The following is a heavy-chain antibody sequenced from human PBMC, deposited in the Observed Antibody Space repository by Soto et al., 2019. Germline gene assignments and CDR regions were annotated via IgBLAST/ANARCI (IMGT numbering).Heavy chain of an antibody. CDR2: ISSSSSTI. V-gene: IGHV3-48*02. D-gene: IGHD3-22*01. J-gene: IGHJ2*01. CDR3: ARDPLYYYDSSGYYPSRDWYFDL. Sequence: EVQLVESGGGLVQPGGSLRLSCAASGFTFSSYSMNWVRQAPGKGLEWVSYISSSSSTIYYADSVKGRFTISRDNAKNSLYLQMNSLRDEDTAVYYCARDPLYYYDSSGYYPSRDWYFDLWGRGTLVTVSS. CDR1: GFTFSSYS.